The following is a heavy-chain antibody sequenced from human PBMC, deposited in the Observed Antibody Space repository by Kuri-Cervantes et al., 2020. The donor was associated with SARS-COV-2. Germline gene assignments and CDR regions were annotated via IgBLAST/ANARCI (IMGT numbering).Heavy chain of an antibody. CDR2: IYHSGST. CDR1: GYSISSGYY. CDR3: ASQDDTSGFYYAYDY. V-gene: IGHV4-38-2*01. Sequence: SETLSLTCAVSGYSISSGYYWGWIRQPPGKGLEWIGYIYHSGSTYYNPSLKSRVTISVDRSKNQFSLKLSSVTAADTAVYYCASQDDTSGFYYAYDYWGQGTLVTVSS. J-gene: IGHJ4*02. D-gene: IGHD3-22*01.